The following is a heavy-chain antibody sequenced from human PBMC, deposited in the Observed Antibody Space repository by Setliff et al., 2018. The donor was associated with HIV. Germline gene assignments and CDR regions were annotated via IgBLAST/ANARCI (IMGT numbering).Heavy chain of an antibody. J-gene: IGHJ6*03. CDR3: AREGKFRYYYYMDV. CDR2: INPNNGNT. D-gene: IGHD3-10*01. V-gene: IGHV1-2*02. CDR1: GYTFTGYY. Sequence: ASVKVSCKTSGYTFTGYYVHWVRQAPGQGLEWMGWINPNNGNTNYAQKLQGRVTFTRDTSASTAYMELSSLRSEDTAVYYCAREGKFRYYYYMDVWGKGTTVTVSS.